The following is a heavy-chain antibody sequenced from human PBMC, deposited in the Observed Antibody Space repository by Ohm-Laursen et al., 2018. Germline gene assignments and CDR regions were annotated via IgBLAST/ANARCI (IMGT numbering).Heavy chain of an antibody. J-gene: IGHJ6*02. V-gene: IGHV3-9*01. CDR2: ISWNSGVI. Sequence: SLRLSCAASGFIFDEYAMYWVRQGPGKGLEWVSGISWNSGVIAYADSVKGRFTISRDNAKNSLYLQMDSLRAEDTALYYCAKGGVDITFYFAMDVWGQGTTVTVSS. CDR3: AKGGVDITFYFAMDV. D-gene: IGHD3-3*01. CDR1: GFIFDEYA.